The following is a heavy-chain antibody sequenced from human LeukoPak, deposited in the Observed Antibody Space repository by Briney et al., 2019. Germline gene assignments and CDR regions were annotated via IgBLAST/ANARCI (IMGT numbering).Heavy chain of an antibody. CDR2: IKQDGSEK. Sequence: LSLTCVVNGGSFSGLFWSWVRQAPGKGLEWVANIKQDGSEKYYVDSVKGRFTISRDNAKNSLYLQMNSLRAEDTAVYYCATCIAAAGSDYYYYYMDVWGKGTTVTVSS. J-gene: IGHJ6*03. D-gene: IGHD6-13*01. CDR1: GGSFSGLF. V-gene: IGHV3-7*01. CDR3: ATCIAAAGSDYYYYYMDV.